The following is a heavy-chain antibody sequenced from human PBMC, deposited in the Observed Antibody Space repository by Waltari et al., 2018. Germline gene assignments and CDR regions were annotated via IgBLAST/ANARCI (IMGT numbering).Heavy chain of an antibody. V-gene: IGHV3-7*01. CDR2: IKQDGSEK. CDR1: GFTFSSYW. CDR3: ARSPSGDPDFFDY. D-gene: IGHD3-10*01. J-gene: IGHJ4*02. Sequence: EVQLVESGGGLVQPGGSLRLSCAASGFTFSSYWMSWVRQAPGKWLEWVANIKQDGSEKYYVDSVKGRFTISRDNAKNSLYLQMNSLRAEDTAVYYCARSPSGDPDFFDYWGQGTLVTVSS.